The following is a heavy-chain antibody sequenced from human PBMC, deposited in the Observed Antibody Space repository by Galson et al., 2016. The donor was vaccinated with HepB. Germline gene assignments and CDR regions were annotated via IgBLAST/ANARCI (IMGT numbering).Heavy chain of an antibody. CDR1: GGSISSGEYY. CDR3: ARQYWGGPSDY. D-gene: IGHD2/OR15-2a*01. CDR2: ISYSGST. J-gene: IGHJ4*02. V-gene: IGHV4-30-4*01. Sequence: TLSLTCTVSGGSISSGEYYWTWIRQPPGKGLEWIGYISYSGSTYYNPALKSRLTISMDTSKNQFSLKLSSVTAADTALYYCARQYWGGPSDYWGQGILVTVSS.